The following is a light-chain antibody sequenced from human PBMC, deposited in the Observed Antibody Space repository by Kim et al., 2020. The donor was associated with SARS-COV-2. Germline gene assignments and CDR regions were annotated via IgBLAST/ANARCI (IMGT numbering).Light chain of an antibody. J-gene: IGLJ2*01. CDR1: SLRSYY. CDR3: NSRDSSGNHVV. Sequence: LGQTGRITCKGDSLRSYYASWYQQKPGQAPVLVIYGKNNRPSGIPDRFSGSSSGNTASLTITGAQAEDEADYYCNSRDSSGNHVVFGGGTQLTVL. V-gene: IGLV3-19*01. CDR2: GKN.